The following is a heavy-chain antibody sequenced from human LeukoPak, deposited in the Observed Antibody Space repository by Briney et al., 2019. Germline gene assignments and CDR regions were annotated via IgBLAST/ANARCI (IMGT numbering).Heavy chain of an antibody. D-gene: IGHD1-26*01. Sequence: PGRSLRLSCAASGFTFSSYGMHWVRQAPGKGLEWVAVTSYDGSNKYYADSVKGRFTISRDNSKNTLYLQMNSLRAEDTAVYYCAKDPSGTNDYWGQGTLVTVSS. V-gene: IGHV3-30*18. CDR1: GFTFSSYG. CDR2: TSYDGSNK. J-gene: IGHJ4*02. CDR3: AKDPSGTNDY.